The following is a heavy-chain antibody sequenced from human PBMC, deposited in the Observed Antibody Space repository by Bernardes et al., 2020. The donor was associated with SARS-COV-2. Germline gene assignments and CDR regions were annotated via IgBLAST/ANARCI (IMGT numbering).Heavy chain of an antibody. D-gene: IGHD3-22*01. V-gene: IGHV4-39*01. CDR1: GGSISSSSYY. CDR2: IYYSGST. Sequence: SETLSLTCTVSGGSISSSSYYWGWIRQPPGKGLEWIGSIYYSGSTYYNPSLKSRVTISVDTSKNQFSLKLSSVTAADTAVYYCARQNSIVVVITTPWFDPWGQGTLVTVSS. CDR3: ARQNSIVVVITTPWFDP. J-gene: IGHJ5*02.